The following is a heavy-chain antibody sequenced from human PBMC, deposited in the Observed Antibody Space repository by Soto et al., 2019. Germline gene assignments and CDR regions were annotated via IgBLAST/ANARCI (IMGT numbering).Heavy chain of an antibody. J-gene: IGHJ4*02. CDR3: ARWVFGGSDYFDY. V-gene: IGHV4-59*01. CDR2: IYYSGST. Sequence: SETLSLTCTVSGGSISSYYWSWIRQPPGKGLEWIGYIYYSGSTNYNPSLKSRVTISVDTSKNQFSLKLSSVTAADTAVYYCARWVFGGSDYFDYWGQGTLVTVSS. D-gene: IGHD2-15*01. CDR1: GGSISSYY.